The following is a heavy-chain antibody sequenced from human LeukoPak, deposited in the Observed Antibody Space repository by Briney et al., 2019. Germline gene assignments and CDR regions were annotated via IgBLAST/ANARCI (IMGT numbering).Heavy chain of an antibody. CDR3: ARGGAYYDFWSGYYTDYYYYYMDV. D-gene: IGHD3-3*01. V-gene: IGHV3-74*01. Sequence: GGSQRLSCAASGFTFSSYWMHWVRQAPGKGLVWVSRINSDGSSTSYADSVKGRFTISRDNAKNTLYLQMNSLRAEDTAVYYCARGGAYYDFWSGYYTDYYYYYMDVWGKGTTVTVSS. CDR2: INSDGSST. CDR1: GFTFSSYW. J-gene: IGHJ6*03.